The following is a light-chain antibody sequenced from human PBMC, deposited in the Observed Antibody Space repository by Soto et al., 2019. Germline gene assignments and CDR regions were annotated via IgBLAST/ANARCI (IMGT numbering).Light chain of an antibody. CDR1: SSNIGSNT. CDR2: SNN. Sequence: QSVLTQPPSASGTPGQRVTISCSGSSSNIGSNTVNWYQQLPGTAPKLLIYSNNQRPSGVPDRFSGSKSGTSASLGISGLQSEDEGDYYCAAWHDSLNGYVFGTGTKLTVL. V-gene: IGLV1-44*01. CDR3: AAWHDSLNGYV. J-gene: IGLJ1*01.